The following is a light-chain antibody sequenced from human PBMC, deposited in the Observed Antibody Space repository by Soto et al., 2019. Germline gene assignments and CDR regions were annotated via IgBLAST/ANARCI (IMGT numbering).Light chain of an antibody. Sequence: ERGTVTGRASQSVSSSYLAGYQQKPGQAPRLLIYGASSRATGIPDRFSGSGSGTDFTLTISRLQPEDFAVYYCQQYGSLPRTFGQGTKVDIK. J-gene: IGKJ1*01. CDR2: GAS. V-gene: IGKV3-20*01. CDR3: QQYGSLPRT. CDR1: QSVSSSY.